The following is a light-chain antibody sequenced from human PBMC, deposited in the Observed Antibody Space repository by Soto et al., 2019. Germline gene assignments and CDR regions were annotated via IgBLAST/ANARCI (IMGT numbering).Light chain of an antibody. CDR1: QSISSN. Sequence: EIVMTQSPATLSVSPGERATLSCRASQSISSNLAWYQQKPGQAPRLRIYGASTRATGIPATFSGSGAGTAFTLSVSSLQSEDFAVYYCQQYNNWPFTFGPRTKVDIK. CDR2: GAS. V-gene: IGKV3-15*01. CDR3: QQYNNWPFT. J-gene: IGKJ3*01.